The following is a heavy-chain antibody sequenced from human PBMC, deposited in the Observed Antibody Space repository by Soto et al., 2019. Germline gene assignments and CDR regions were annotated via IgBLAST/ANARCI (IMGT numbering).Heavy chain of an antibody. D-gene: IGHD2-15*01. Sequence: QVTLKESGPVLVKPTETLTLTCTISGFSLSNGRMGVSWIRQSPGRALEWLAHIFWDAERSYSTSMQSRLTISTDTSGTQVLITITNMAPVDTGTYYCARMTADTYSPYYAMDVWGQGTTVTVSS. V-gene: IGHV2-26*03. CDR2: IFWDAER. J-gene: IGHJ6*02. CDR1: GFSLSNGRMG. CDR3: ARMTADTYSPYYAMDV.